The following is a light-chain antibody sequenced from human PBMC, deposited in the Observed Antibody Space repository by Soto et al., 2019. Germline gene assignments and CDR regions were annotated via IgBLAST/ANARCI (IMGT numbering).Light chain of an antibody. CDR1: SXDVGGYNY. V-gene: IGLV2-8*01. CDR3: SSYAGSNTPYV. Sequence: QSALTQPPSASGSPGQSVTISCTGTSXDVGGYNYVSWYQHHPGNALKLMIYEVNKRTSGVPDRFSGSKSGNTASLTVSGLQAEDEADYYCSSYAGSNTPYVFGTGTKVTVL. CDR2: EVN. J-gene: IGLJ1*01.